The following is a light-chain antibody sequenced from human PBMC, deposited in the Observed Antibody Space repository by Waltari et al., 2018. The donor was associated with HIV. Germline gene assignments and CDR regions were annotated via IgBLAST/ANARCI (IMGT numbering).Light chain of an antibody. J-gene: IGLJ3*02. V-gene: IGLV3-19*01. CDR1: SLRDYY. CDR2: GKN. Sequence: SSELTQDPAVSVALGQAVRITCQGDSLRDYYASWYQQKPGQAPVLVIYGKNNRPSGIPDRFSASRSGNTASLTITGAQAEDEADFYCNSRDSSGNHWVFGGGTKLTVL. CDR3: NSRDSSGNHWV.